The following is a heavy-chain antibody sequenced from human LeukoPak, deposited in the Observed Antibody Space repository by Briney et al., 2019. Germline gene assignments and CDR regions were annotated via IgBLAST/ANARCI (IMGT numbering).Heavy chain of an antibody. V-gene: IGHV3-11*04. CDR3: ARAPRSSTDLDN. Sequence: GGSLRLSCAASGFTFSDYYMSWIRQAPGKGLEWVSYISSSGSTIYYADSVKGRFTISRDDADNSVYLQMNNLSPEDTAIYYCARAPRSSTDLDNWGQGTLVTVSS. D-gene: IGHD6-13*01. CDR2: ISSSGSTI. J-gene: IGHJ4*02. CDR1: GFTFSDYY.